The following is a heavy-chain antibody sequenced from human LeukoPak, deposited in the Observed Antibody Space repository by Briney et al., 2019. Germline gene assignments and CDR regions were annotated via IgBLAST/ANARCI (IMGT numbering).Heavy chain of an antibody. CDR3: ARVQYYYDSSGYYEYYYYYMDV. CDR1: GYTFTSYG. J-gene: IGHJ6*03. CDR2: ISAYNGNT. D-gene: IGHD3-22*01. V-gene: IGHV1-18*01. Sequence: ASVKVSCKASGYTFTSYGISWVRQAPGQGLGWMGWISAYNGNTNYAQKLQGRVTMTTDTSTSTAYMELRSLRSDDTAVYYCARVQYYYDSSGYYEYYYYYMDVWGKGTTVTVSS.